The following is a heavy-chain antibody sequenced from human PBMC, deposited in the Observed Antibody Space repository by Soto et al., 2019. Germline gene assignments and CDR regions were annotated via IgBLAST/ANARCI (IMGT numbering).Heavy chain of an antibody. Sequence: ASVKVSCKASGGTFSSYTISWVRQAPGQGLEWMGRIIPILGIANYAQKFQGRVTITADKSTSTASMELSSLRSEDTAVYYCASARGYDILTGYRNWFDPWGQGTLVTVSS. J-gene: IGHJ5*02. CDR3: ASARGYDILTGYRNWFDP. CDR2: IIPILGIA. D-gene: IGHD3-9*01. V-gene: IGHV1-69*02. CDR1: GGTFSSYT.